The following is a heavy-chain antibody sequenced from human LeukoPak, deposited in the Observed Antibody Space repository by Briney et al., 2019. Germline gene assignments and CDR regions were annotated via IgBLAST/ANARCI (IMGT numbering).Heavy chain of an antibody. CDR3: ARENPGYYYGMDV. V-gene: IGHV4-61*01. CDR1: GGSVSSGSYY. Sequence: SETLSLTCTVSGGSVSSGSYYWSWIRQPPGKGLEWIGYICYSGSTNYNPSLKSRVTISVDTSKNQFSLKLSSVTAADTAVYYCARENPGYYYGMDVWGQGTTVTVSS. J-gene: IGHJ6*02. CDR2: ICYSGST.